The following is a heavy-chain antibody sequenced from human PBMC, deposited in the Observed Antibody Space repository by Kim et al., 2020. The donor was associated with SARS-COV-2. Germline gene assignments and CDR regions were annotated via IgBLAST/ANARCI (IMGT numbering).Heavy chain of an antibody. CDR2: ISGSGGST. J-gene: IGHJ6*03. CDR1: GFTFSSYA. CDR3: AKTIFGVVIIGYYYYMDV. Sequence: GGSLRLSCAASGFTFSSYAMSWVRQAPGKGLEWVSAISGSGGSTYYADSVKGRFTISRDNSKNTLYLQMTSLLAEDTPVYYCAKTIFGVVIIGYYYYMDVWGKGTTVTVSS. V-gene: IGHV3-23*01. D-gene: IGHD3-3*01.